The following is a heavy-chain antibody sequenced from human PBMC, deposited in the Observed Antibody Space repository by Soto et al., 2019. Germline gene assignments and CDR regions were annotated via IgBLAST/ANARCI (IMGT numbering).Heavy chain of an antibody. J-gene: IGHJ3*01. V-gene: IGHV4-59*01. Sequence: XGTLSLTCTVSGGSITPYYWSWIRQPPGEGLEWIGYVSYNGNTDYNPSLKSRVSISVDTSKNEFSLKLNSLTAADAAIYFCERQQYTVVTAFDVWGRGTMVTVSS. CDR3: ERQQYTVVTAFDV. D-gene: IGHD2-15*01. CDR2: VSYNGNT. CDR1: GGSITPYY.